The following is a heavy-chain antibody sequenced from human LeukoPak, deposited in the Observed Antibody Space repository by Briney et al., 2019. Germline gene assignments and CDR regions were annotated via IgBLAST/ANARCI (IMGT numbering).Heavy chain of an antibody. V-gene: IGHV1-18*01. Sequence: ASVKVSCKASGYTFTNYGINWVRQAPGQGLEWMGWIKAYNGNTNYAQKLQGRVTMTTDTSTGTAYMDLRSMVSDDTVVYYWAGGGIGYFHMDYWGQGTLVTVSP. CDR1: GYTFTNYG. CDR3: AGGGIGYFHMDY. D-gene: IGHD2-15*01. CDR2: IKAYNGNT. J-gene: IGHJ4*02.